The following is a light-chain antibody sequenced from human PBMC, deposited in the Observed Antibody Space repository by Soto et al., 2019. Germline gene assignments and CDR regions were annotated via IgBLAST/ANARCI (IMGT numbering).Light chain of an antibody. Sequence: IVLTQSPGTLSSSPGERATLSCRASQSVSTSNLAWYQQRPGQAPRLLIYGPSRRATGIPDRFSGSGSGTDFTLTISRLEPEDLAVYYCQQYDNSVWTFGQGTKVEIK. CDR1: QSVSTSN. CDR3: QQYDNSVWT. J-gene: IGKJ1*01. V-gene: IGKV3-20*01. CDR2: GPS.